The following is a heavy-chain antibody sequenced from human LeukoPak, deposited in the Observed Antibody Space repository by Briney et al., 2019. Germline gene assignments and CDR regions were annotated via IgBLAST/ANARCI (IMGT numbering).Heavy chain of an antibody. CDR1: GFSVSSNY. D-gene: IGHD4-17*01. CDR2: IYSGGST. J-gene: IGHJ4*02. Sequence: GGSLRLSCAASGFSVSSNYMSWVRQAPGKGLEWVSVIYSGGSTYYADSVKGRFTISRDNSKNTLYLQMNSLRAEDTAVYYCARVDYGDYGFDYWGQGTLVTVSS. V-gene: IGHV3-66*01. CDR3: ARVDYGDYGFDY.